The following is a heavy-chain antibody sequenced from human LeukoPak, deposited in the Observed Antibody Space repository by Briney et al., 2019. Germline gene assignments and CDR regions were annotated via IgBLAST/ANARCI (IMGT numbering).Heavy chain of an antibody. D-gene: IGHD4-11*01. CDR2: IYYSGST. V-gene: IGHV4-31*03. CDR3: ARISSVTTIGDY. J-gene: IGHJ4*02. CDR1: GGSISSGGYY. Sequence: PSQTLSLTCTVSGGSISSGGYYWSWIRQHPGKGLEWIGYIYYSGSTYYNPSLKSRVTISVDTSKNQFSLKLSSVTAADTAVYYCARISSVTTIGDYWGQGTLVTVSS.